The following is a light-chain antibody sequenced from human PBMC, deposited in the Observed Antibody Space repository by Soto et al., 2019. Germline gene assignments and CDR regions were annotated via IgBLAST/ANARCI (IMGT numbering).Light chain of an antibody. Sequence: IVLTHSPGTLSLSPWERATLSCRASQSVSSNYLAWYQQKPGQAPRVLIYGTSIRASGVPERFSGGGSGTDFTLTITRLEPEDFAVYYCQQYGSSLFTFGPGTKVDIK. V-gene: IGKV3-20*01. J-gene: IGKJ3*01. CDR1: QSVSSNY. CDR2: GTS. CDR3: QQYGSSLFT.